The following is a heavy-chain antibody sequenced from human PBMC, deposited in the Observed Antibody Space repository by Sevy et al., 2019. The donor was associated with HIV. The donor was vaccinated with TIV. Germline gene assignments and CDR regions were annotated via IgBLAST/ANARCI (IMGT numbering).Heavy chain of an antibody. Sequence: ASVKVSGKASGYSFSSYAISWVRQAPGQGLEWMGWISFYTNNANTNYAQKHQGRVTMTTDSSTSTAYMELRSLRSDDTAVYYCARVSITIFGVVYYGMDVWGQGTTVTVSS. CDR3: ARVSITIFGVVYYGMDV. D-gene: IGHD3-3*01. CDR1: GYSFSSYA. V-gene: IGHV1-18*04. J-gene: IGHJ6*02. CDR2: ISFYTNNANT.